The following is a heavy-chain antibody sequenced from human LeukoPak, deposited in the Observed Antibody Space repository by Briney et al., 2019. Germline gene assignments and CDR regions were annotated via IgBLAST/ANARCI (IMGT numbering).Heavy chain of an antibody. Sequence: PSETLSLTCTVSGGSISSGGYYWSWIRQHPGKGVEWIGYIYYSGSTYYNPSLKSRVTISVDTSKNQFSLKLSSVTAADTAVYYCARESPLYCSGGSCYPSYYFDYWGQGTLVTVSS. CDR2: IYYSGST. CDR1: GGSISSGGYY. CDR3: ARESPLYCSGGSCYPSYYFDY. J-gene: IGHJ4*02. D-gene: IGHD2-15*01. V-gene: IGHV4-31*03.